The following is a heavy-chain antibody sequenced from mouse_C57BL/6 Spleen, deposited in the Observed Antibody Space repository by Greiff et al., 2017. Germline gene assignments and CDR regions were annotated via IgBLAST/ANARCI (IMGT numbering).Heavy chain of an antibody. CDR3: TRGGYDVAMDY. J-gene: IGHJ4*01. CDR1: GFTFSSYA. Sequence: EVHLVESGEGLVKPGGSLKLSCAASGFTFSSYAMSWVRQTPEKRLEWVAYISSGGDYIYYADTVKGRFTISRDNARNTLYLQMSSLKSEDTAMYYCTRGGYDVAMDYWGQGTSVTVSS. D-gene: IGHD2-14*01. V-gene: IGHV5-9-1*02. CDR2: ISSGGDYI.